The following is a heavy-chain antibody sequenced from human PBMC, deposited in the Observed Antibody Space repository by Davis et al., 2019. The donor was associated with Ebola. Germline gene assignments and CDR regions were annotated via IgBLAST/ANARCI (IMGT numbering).Heavy chain of an antibody. CDR3: TRHLGYCISTTCLNGFDP. CDR2: IYDSGST. Sequence: PSETLSLTCTVSGGSMSRSPYQWDWIRQSPGKRLEWIGSIYDSGSTQYNPSLRSRVTISVDTSKRQFSLGLFSVTTADTAVYYGTRHLGYCISTTCLNGFDPWGQGTLVTVSS. J-gene: IGHJ5*02. V-gene: IGHV4-39*01. D-gene: IGHD2-2*01. CDR1: GGSMSRSPYQ.